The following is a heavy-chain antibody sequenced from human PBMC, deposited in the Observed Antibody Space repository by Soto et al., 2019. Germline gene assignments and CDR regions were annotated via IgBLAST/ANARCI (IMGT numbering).Heavy chain of an antibody. CDR2: IYYSGST. CDR3: ARHGPFFSYYAMDV. J-gene: IGHJ6*02. CDR1: GGSISSSSSY. V-gene: IGHV4-39*01. D-gene: IGHD3-3*01. Sequence: ETLSLTCTVSGGSISSSSSYWGWIRQPPGKGLEWIGNIYYSGSTYYNPSLKSRVTISVDTSKNQFSLKLSSVTAADTAVYYCARHGPFFSYYAMDVWGQGTTVTVSS.